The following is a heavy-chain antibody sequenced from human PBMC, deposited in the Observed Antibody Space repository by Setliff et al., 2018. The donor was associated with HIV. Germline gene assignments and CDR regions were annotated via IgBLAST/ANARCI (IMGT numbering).Heavy chain of an antibody. D-gene: IGHD5-12*01. CDR3: ARHLYGGYTGGFDY. CDR1: GGSISSGSYY. V-gene: IGHV4-61*09. CDR2: IYTNGYT. Sequence: PSETLSLTCSVSGGSISSGSYYWTWIRQPAGKGPEWIGHIYTNGYTNYNPSLKSRVTISVDTSKNQFSLKLSSVTAADTAVYYCARHLYGGYTGGFDYWGQGTLVTVSS. J-gene: IGHJ4*02.